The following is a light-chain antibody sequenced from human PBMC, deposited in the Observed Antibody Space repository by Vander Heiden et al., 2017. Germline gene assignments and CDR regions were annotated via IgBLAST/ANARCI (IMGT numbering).Light chain of an antibody. J-gene: IGLJ3*02. Sequence: QSVLTQQPSASGTPGQSVTISCSGSRANIGSDTVNWYQQLPGTAPKLLIYSNNQRPSGVPYRFSGSRSGTSASLAISGLQSEDEADYYCAAWDDSLNGPVFGGGTKLTVL. CDR1: RANIGSDT. CDR3: AAWDDSLNGPV. CDR2: SNN. V-gene: IGLV1-44*01.